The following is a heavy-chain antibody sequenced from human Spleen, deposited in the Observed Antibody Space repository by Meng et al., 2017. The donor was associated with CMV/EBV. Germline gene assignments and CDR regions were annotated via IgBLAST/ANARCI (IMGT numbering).Heavy chain of an antibody. CDR3: ARENFFGVVITYYYYGMDV. CDR2: MNPNSGNT. J-gene: IGHJ6*02. CDR1: GYTFTSYD. Sequence: ASVKVSCKASGYTFTSYDINWVRQATGQGLEWMGWMNPNSGNTGYAQKFQGRVTITADKSTSTAYMELSSLRSEDTAVYYCARENFFGVVITYYYYGMDVWGQGTTVTVSS. D-gene: IGHD3-3*01. V-gene: IGHV1-8*03.